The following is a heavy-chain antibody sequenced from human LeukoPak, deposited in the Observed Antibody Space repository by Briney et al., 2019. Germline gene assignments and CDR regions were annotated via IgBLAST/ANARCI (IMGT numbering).Heavy chain of an antibody. J-gene: IGHJ4*02. CDR3: ARWTTVTPLGILSKYYFDY. V-gene: IGHV4-61*01. CDR2: IYYSGST. CDR1: GDSIRSNNYY. D-gene: IGHD4-17*01. Sequence: SETLSLTCTVSGDSIRSNNYYWSWIRQPPGTGLEWIGYIYYSGSTNYNPSLKSRVTISVDTSKNQFSLKLSSVTAADTAVYYCARWTTVTPLGILSKYYFDYWGQGTLVTVSS.